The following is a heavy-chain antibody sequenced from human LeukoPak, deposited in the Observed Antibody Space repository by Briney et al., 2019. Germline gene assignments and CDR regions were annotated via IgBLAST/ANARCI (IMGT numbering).Heavy chain of an antibody. Sequence: GGSLRLSCAASGFTFDDYAMHWVRQAPGKGLEWVSGISWNSGSIGYADSVKGRFTISRDNAKNSLYLQMNSLRAEDTALYYCAKEGYCTNGVCYQLSYYFDYWGQGTLVTVSS. V-gene: IGHV3-9*01. D-gene: IGHD2-8*01. J-gene: IGHJ4*02. CDR3: AKEGYCTNGVCYQLSYYFDY. CDR1: GFTFDDYA. CDR2: ISWNSGSI.